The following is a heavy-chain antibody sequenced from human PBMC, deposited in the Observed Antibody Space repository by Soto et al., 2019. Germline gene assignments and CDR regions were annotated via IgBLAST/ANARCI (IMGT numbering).Heavy chain of an antibody. D-gene: IGHD5-12*01. Sequence: GGSLRLSCAASGFTFSSYAMSWVRQAPGKGLEWVSVISGSGCSTYYADSVKGRFTISRDNSKNTLYLQRNSLRAEDTVVYYGAKGAVEMATITGLGLWGQGTLVTVSS. V-gene: IGHV3-23*01. CDR3: AKGAVEMATITGLGL. CDR1: GFTFSSYA. CDR2: ISGSGCST. J-gene: IGHJ4*02.